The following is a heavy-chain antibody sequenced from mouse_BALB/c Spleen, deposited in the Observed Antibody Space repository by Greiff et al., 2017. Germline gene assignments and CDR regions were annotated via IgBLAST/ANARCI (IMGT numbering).Heavy chain of an antibody. CDR3: APGIYYDYAWLAY. CDR1: GYTFSSYW. J-gene: IGHJ3*01. V-gene: IGHV1-9*01. CDR2: ILPGSGST. Sequence: QVQLQQSGAELMKPGASVKISCKATGYTFSSYWIEWVKQRPGHGLEWIGEILPGSGSTNYNEKFKGKATFTADTSSNTAYMQLSSLTSEDSAVYYWAPGIYYDYAWLAYWGQGTLVTGSA. D-gene: IGHD2-4*01.